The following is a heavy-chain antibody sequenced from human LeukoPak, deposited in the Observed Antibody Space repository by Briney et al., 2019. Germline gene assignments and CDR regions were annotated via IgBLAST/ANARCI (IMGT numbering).Heavy chain of an antibody. CDR1: GFTFSSYA. CDR3: AKDLDDLWSGLGDY. D-gene: IGHD3-3*01. CDR2: ISGSGGST. Sequence: PGGSLRLSCAASGFTFSSYAMTWVRQVPGKGLEWVSAISGSGGSTYYADSVKGRFTISRENSKKTLYLQMNSLRAEDTAVYYCAKDLDDLWSGLGDYWGQGTLVTVSS. J-gene: IGHJ4*02. V-gene: IGHV3-23*01.